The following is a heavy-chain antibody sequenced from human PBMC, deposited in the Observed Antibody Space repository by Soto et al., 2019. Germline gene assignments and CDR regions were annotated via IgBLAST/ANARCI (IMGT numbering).Heavy chain of an antibody. D-gene: IGHD2-2*01. Sequence: SETLSLTCTVSGGSISSYYWSWIRQPPGKGLEWIGYIYYSGSTNYNPSLKSRVTISVDTSKNQFSLKLSSVTAADTAVYYCARGYCSSTSCHGHFDYWGQGTLVTVSS. V-gene: IGHV4-59*01. CDR1: GGSISSYY. CDR3: ARGYCSSTSCHGHFDY. J-gene: IGHJ4*02. CDR2: IYYSGST.